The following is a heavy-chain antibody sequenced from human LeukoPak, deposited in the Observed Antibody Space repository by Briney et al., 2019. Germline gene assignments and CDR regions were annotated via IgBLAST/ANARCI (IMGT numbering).Heavy chain of an antibody. CDR3: ARVPQRKYSGSTVDY. D-gene: IGHD1-26*01. Sequence: GGSLRLSCAASGFTFSSYWMSWVRQAPGKGLEWVANIKQDGSEKYYVDSVKGRFTISRDNAKNSLYLQMNSLRAEDTAVYYCARVPQRKYSGSTVDYWGQGTLVTVSS. V-gene: IGHV3-7*01. J-gene: IGHJ4*02. CDR2: IKQDGSEK. CDR1: GFTFSSYW.